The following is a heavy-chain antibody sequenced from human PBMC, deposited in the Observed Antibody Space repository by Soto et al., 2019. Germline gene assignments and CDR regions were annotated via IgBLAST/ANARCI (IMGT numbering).Heavy chain of an antibody. CDR1: GGSISSYY. V-gene: IGHV4-59*01. Sequence: SETLSLTCTVSGGSISSYYWIWIRQPPGKGLEWIGYIYYSGSTNYRPSLKSRVTISIDTSKNQFSLKLSSVTAADTAVYYCARIYGDYDNYFDYWGQGTLVTVSS. CDR2: IYYSGST. D-gene: IGHD4-17*01. CDR3: ARIYGDYDNYFDY. J-gene: IGHJ4*02.